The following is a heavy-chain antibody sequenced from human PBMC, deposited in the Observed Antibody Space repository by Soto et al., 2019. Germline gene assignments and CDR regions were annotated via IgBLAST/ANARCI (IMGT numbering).Heavy chain of an antibody. CDR3: ARVTDVVIAVGAFDI. D-gene: IGHD6-19*01. V-gene: IGHV3-30*03. J-gene: IGHJ3*02. Sequence: GGSLRLSCAASGFTFSSYGMHWVRQAPGKGLEWVAVISYDGSNKYYADSVKGRFTISRDNSKNTLYLQMNSLRAEDTAVYYCARVTDVVIAVGAFDIWGQGTMVTVSS. CDR2: ISYDGSNK. CDR1: GFTFSSYG.